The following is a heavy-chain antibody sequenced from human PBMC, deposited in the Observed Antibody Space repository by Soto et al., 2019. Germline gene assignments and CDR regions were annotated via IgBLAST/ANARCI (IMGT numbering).Heavy chain of an antibody. CDR3: ARGRIAVAGPEYYYFDY. CDR2: IYYSGST. J-gene: IGHJ4*02. V-gene: IGHV4-61*01. D-gene: IGHD6-19*01. Sequence: PSETLSLTCTVSGGSVSSGSYYWSWIRQPPGKGLEWIGYIYYSGSTNYNPSLKSRVTISVDTSKNQFSLKLSSVTAADTAVYYCARGRIAVAGPEYYYFDYWGQGTLVTVSS. CDR1: GGSVSSGSYY.